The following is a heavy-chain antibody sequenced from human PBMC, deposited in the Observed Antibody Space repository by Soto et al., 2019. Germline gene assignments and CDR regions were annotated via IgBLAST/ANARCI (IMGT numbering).Heavy chain of an antibody. CDR3: ARDLYCGGDCYSDFDY. CDR2: INPSGGST. Sequence: SVKVSCKASGYTFTSYYMHWVRQAPVQGLEWMGIINPSGGSTSYAQKFQGRVTMTRDTSTSTVYMELSSLRSEDTAVYYCARDLYCGGDCYSDFDYWGQGTLVTVSS. D-gene: IGHD2-21*02. CDR1: GYTFTSYY. V-gene: IGHV1-46*01. J-gene: IGHJ4*02.